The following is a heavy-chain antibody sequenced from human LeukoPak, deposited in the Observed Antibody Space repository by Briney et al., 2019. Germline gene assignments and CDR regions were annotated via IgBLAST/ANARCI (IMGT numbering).Heavy chain of an antibody. CDR1: GITFSNYN. Sequence: GGSLRLSCAAPGITFSNYNMNWVRQAPGEGLEWISSISRSSSYTFYADSVKGRLTISRDNAKNTLYLQMNSLRAEDTAVYYCARAERGYCSGGSCYWEYYFDYWGQGTLVTVSS. J-gene: IGHJ4*02. V-gene: IGHV3-21*01. CDR3: ARAERGYCSGGSCYWEYYFDY. D-gene: IGHD2-15*01. CDR2: ISRSSSYT.